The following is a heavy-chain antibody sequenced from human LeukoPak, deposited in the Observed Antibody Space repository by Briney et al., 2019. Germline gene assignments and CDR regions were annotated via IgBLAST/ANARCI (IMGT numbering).Heavy chain of an antibody. CDR2: INPNSGGT. CDR1: GYTFTGYY. Sequence: GASVKVSCKASGYTFTGYYMHWVRQAPGQGLEWMGRINPNSGGTNFAQKFQGRVTMTRDTSISTAYMELSRLRSDDTAVYYCARDAGDWTKVDYWGQGTLVTVSS. J-gene: IGHJ4*02. V-gene: IGHV1-2*06. CDR3: ARDAGDWTKVDY. D-gene: IGHD3/OR15-3a*01.